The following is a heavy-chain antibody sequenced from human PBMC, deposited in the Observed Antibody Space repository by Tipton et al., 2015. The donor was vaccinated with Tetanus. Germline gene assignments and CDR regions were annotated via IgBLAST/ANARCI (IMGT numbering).Heavy chain of an antibody. CDR1: GFNFSVYG. D-gene: IGHD3/OR15-3a*01. Sequence: SLRLSCAASGFNFSVYGMHWVRQAPGKGLDWVAVVWYGGSHKYYADSVKGRFTISRDNSKDTVFLEMISLGREDTAVYFCAREGLVFGPAKLSYFDLWGQGTLVVVSS. CDR3: AREGLVFGPAKLSYFDL. CDR2: VWYGGSHK. J-gene: IGHJ4*02. V-gene: IGHV3-33*01.